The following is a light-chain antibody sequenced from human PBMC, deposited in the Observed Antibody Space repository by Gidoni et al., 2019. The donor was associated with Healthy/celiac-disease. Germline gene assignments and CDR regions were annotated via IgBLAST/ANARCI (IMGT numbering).Light chain of an antibody. CDR2: EVS. J-gene: IGLJ2*01. Sequence: QSALTQPAPVSGSPGHSITISCTGTSSDVGGYNYVYCYQQHPGKAPQLMIYEVSNRPSGVSNPFSGSKSGNTASLTISGLQAEDEADYYCSSYTSSSTLVVFGGGTKLTVL. CDR1: SSDVGGYNY. V-gene: IGLV2-14*01. CDR3: SSYTSSSTLVV.